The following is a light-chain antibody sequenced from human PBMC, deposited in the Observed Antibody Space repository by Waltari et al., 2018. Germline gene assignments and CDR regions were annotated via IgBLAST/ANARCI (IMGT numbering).Light chain of an antibody. CDR1: SCDLGGYKF. Sequence: QSALTPPPSASGSPGQSVPIPSPGTSCDLGGYKFVSWYQHHPGQAPSLIIYEVSERPSGVPDRFSGSKSGNTASLTVSGLQAEDEADYYCSSYVANNNPVFGGGTKLTVL. CDR2: EVS. J-gene: IGLJ2*01. V-gene: IGLV2-8*01. CDR3: SSYVANNNPV.